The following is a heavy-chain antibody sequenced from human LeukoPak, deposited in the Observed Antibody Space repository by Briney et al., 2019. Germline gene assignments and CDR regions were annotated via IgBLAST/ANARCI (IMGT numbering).Heavy chain of an antibody. CDR1: GGSISSYY. J-gene: IGHJ6*02. V-gene: IGHV4-59*01. CDR3: ARDNMVRGVIYYYYGMDV. D-gene: IGHD3-10*01. CDR2: IYYSGST. Sequence: PSETLSLTCTVSGGSISSYYWSWIRQPPGKGLEWIGYIYYSGSTNYNPSLKSRVTISVDTSKNQFSLKLSSVTAADTAVYYCARDNMVRGVIYYYYGMDVWGQGTTVTVSS.